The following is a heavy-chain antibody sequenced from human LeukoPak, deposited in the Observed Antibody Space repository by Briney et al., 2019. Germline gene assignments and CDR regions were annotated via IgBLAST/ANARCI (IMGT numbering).Heavy chain of an antibody. CDR2: ISTGGSTI. V-gene: IGHV3-48*01. D-gene: IGHD3/OR15-3a*01. Sequence: GGSLRLSCAASGFTFSSYSMNWVRQAPGKGPEWLSYISTGGSTIYYADSVKGRFTISRDNAKSSLYLQMNSLRAEDTAVYYCARSLDFYYYYGMDVWGQGTAVTVSS. J-gene: IGHJ6*02. CDR1: GFTFSSYS. CDR3: ARSLDFYYYYGMDV.